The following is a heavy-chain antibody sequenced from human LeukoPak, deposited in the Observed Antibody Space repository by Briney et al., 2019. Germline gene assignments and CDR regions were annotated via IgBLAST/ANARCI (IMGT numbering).Heavy chain of an antibody. D-gene: IGHD2-21*01. Sequence: GGSLRLSCAASGFPFSNAWMSWVRQAPGKGLEWVGRIKSKTDGGTTDYAAPVKGRFTISRDDSKNTLNLQMNSLKTEDTAVYYCTSHSSFSILGNWGQGTLVTVSS. CDR1: GFPFSNAW. CDR3: TSHSSFSILGN. V-gene: IGHV3-15*01. J-gene: IGHJ4*02. CDR2: IKSKTDGGTT.